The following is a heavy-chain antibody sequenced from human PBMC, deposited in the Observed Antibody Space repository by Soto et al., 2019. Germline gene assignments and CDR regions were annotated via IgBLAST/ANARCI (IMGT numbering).Heavy chain of an antibody. CDR2: INTGNGNT. V-gene: IGHV1-3*04. CDR3: ARGNWNYCDY. D-gene: IGHD1-1*01. Sequence: ASVKVSCKASRYTFTKNAIHWVRQAPGQRLEWMGWINTGNGNTKYSQKFQGRVTLTRDTSASTAYMELSSLRSEDTAVYYCARGNWNYCDYWGQGTLVTVSS. J-gene: IGHJ4*02. CDR1: RYTFTKNA.